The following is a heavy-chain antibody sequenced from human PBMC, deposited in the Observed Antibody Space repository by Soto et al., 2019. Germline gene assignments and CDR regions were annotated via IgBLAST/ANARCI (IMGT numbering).Heavy chain of an antibody. D-gene: IGHD2-2*03. Sequence: PGGSLRLSCAASGFTFSDFTMNWVRQAPGKGLEWVSSISSSSDDIYYADSVKGRFTISRDNAKNSVFLQMNSLRAEDTAVYYCARDGFNFDYWGQGNLVNVSS. CDR1: GFTFSDFT. V-gene: IGHV3-21*01. CDR2: ISSSSDDI. CDR3: ARDGFNFDY. J-gene: IGHJ4*02.